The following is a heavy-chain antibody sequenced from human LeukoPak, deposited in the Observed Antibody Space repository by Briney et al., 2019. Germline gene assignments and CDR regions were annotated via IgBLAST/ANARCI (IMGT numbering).Heavy chain of an antibody. J-gene: IGHJ3*02. Sequence: GESLKISSKGSGYSFTSYWIGWVRQMPGKGLEWMGIIYPGDSNTRYSPSFQGQVTVSADKSLNTAYLQWSSLKASDTAIYYCARQRNFDIWGQGTMVTVSS. CDR3: ARQRNFDI. CDR1: GYSFTSYW. V-gene: IGHV5-51*01. CDR2: IYPGDSNT.